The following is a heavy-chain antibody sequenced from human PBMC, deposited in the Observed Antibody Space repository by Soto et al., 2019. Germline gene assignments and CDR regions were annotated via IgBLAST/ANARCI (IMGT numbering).Heavy chain of an antibody. CDR2: IYYSGST. J-gene: IGHJ6*02. Sequence: SETLSLTCTVSGGSISSSSYYWGWIRQPPGKGLEWIGSIYYSGSTYYNPSLKSRVTISVDTSKNQFSLKLTSVTAADTAVYYCARLGSSSTSCYLGYYYYGMDVWGQGTAVTVSS. D-gene: IGHD2-2*01. CDR3: ARLGSSSTSCYLGYYYYGMDV. CDR1: GGSISSSSYY. V-gene: IGHV4-39*01.